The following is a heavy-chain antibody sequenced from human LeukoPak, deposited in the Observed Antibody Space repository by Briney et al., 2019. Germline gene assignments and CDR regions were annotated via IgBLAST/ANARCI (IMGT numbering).Heavy chain of an antibody. CDR3: AKEHSWGGYIGYDLFHSTADY. CDR2: IRESGGST. CDR1: GFTFSIYA. D-gene: IGHD5-12*01. V-gene: IGHV3-23*01. J-gene: IGHJ4*02. Sequence: GGSLRLSCAASGFTFSIYAVTWVRQAPREGLEWVSAIRESGGSTYYGDSVKGRFTISRDNSKNTLYLQMNSLRAEDTAVYYCAKEHSWGGYIGYDLFHSTADYWGQGTLVTVSS.